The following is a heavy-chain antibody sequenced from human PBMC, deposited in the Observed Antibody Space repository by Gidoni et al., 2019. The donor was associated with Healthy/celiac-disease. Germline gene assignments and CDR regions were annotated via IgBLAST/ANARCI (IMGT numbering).Heavy chain of an antibody. J-gene: IGHJ4*02. CDR3: ARYSRGLRSGYYYYFDY. Sequence: QVQLQESGPGLVKPSQTLSLTCTVSGGSISSGGYYWRWIRQHPGKGLEWIGYIYYSGSTYYNPSLKSRVTISVDTSKNQFSLKLSSVTAADTAVYYCARYSRGLRSGYYYYFDYWGQGTLVTVSS. V-gene: IGHV4-31*03. CDR2: IYYSGST. D-gene: IGHD3-22*01. CDR1: GGSISSGGYY.